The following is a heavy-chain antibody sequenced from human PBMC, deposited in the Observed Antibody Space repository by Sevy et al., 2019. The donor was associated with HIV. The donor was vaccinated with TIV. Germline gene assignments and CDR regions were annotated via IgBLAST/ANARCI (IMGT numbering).Heavy chain of an antibody. Sequence: SETLSLTCTVSGGSISSSSYYWGWIRQPPGKGLEWIGGIYYSGSTYYNPSLKGRVTISVDTSKNQFSLNLGSVTAADTAVYYWARRGRWLQLDYWGQGTLVTVSS. CDR2: IYYSGST. CDR3: ARRGRWLQLDY. V-gene: IGHV4-39*01. D-gene: IGHD3-16*01. CDR1: GGSISSSSYY. J-gene: IGHJ4*02.